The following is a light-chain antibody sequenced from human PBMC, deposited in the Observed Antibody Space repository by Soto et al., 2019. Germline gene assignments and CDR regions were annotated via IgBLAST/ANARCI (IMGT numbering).Light chain of an antibody. CDR3: SSSTSSSTLVV. J-gene: IGLJ2*01. V-gene: IGLV2-14*01. CDR2: EVS. CDR1: SSDVGGYNY. Sequence: QSALTQPASVSGSPGQSITISCTGTSSDVGGYNYVSWYQQHPGKAPKLMISEVSDRSSGVSNRFSASKSGNTASLTISGLQAQDEADYYCSSSTSSSTLVVFGGGTKLTVL.